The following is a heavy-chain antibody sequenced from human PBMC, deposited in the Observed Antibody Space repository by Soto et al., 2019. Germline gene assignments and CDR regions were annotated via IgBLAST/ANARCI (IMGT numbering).Heavy chain of an antibody. D-gene: IGHD1-7*01. CDR1: GGSISSGGYY. J-gene: IGHJ6*02. V-gene: IGHV4-31*03. CDR3: AREGMTGTTGYYGMDV. Sequence: PSETLSLTCTVSGGSISSGGYYWSWIRQHPGKGLEWIGYIYYSGSTYYNPSLKSRVTISVDTSKNQSSLKLSSVTAADTAVYYCAREGMTGTTGYYGMDVWGQGTTVTVSS. CDR2: IYYSGST.